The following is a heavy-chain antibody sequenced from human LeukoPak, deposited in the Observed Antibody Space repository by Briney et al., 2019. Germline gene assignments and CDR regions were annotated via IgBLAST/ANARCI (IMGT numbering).Heavy chain of an antibody. Sequence: TGGSLRLSCAASGFTFSSYAMSWVRQAPGKGLEWVSAISDDGTSTYYADSVKGRFTTSRDNSKNTLYLQMNSLRAEDTAVYYCAKDYDSSGWAAFDIWGQGTMVTVSS. J-gene: IGHJ3*02. CDR2: ISDDGTST. CDR1: GFTFSSYA. V-gene: IGHV3-23*01. D-gene: IGHD3-22*01. CDR3: AKDYDSSGWAAFDI.